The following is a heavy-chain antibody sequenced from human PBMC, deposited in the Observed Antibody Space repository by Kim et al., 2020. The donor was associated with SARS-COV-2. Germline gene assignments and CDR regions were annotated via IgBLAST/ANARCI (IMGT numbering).Heavy chain of an antibody. Sequence: ASVKVSCKTSGHFFTRDSIHWVRQAPGQGLEWTGGIDCGNGNTIYSQKFQGRVTFTTDTSASTAYMELSFLRSEDSAVYYCLGGFYFDYWGQGTLVTVSS. CDR2: IDCGNGNT. J-gene: IGHJ4*02. CDR3: LGGFYFDY. D-gene: IGHD3-16*01. V-gene: IGHV1-3*01. CDR1: GHFFTRDS.